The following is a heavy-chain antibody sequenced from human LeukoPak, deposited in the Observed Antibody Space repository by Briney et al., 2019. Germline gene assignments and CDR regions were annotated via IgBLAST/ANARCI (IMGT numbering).Heavy chain of an antibody. J-gene: IGHJ6*02. CDR3: AKARVVAKYYYYGMDV. V-gene: IGHV3-9*01. D-gene: IGHD2-15*01. CDR1: GFTLNDHD. CDR2: LSRNSGSI. Sequence: SLRLSCAASGFTLNDHDMHGAPKAPEKALEWVSDLSRNSGSIGCAASVKGRFTISRDNAKNSLYLQMNSLRAEETALYYCAKARVVAKYYYYGMDVWGQGTTVTVSS.